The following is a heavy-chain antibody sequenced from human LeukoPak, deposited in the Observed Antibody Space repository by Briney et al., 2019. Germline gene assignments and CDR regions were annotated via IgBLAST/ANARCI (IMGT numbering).Heavy chain of an antibody. V-gene: IGHV3-9*01. J-gene: IGHJ6*02. Sequence: PGRSLRLSCAATGVTFKDYGRHWVRQPPGKGLEWVSSINWNGGGTYYADSVKGRFIFSSDNAKNSLHLQLSSLRPEYTALYYCAKHMRATNTYSFFGLDVWGQGTTVTVSS. CDR1: GVTFKDYG. CDR3: AKHMRATNTYSFFGLDV. D-gene: IGHD1-26*01. CDR2: INWNGGGT.